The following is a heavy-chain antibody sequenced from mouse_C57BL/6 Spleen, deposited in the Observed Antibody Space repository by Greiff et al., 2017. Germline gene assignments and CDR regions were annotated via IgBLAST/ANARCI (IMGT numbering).Heavy chain of an antibody. CDR1: GYTFTSYW. V-gene: IGHV1-69*01. Sequence: QVQLKQPGAELVMPGASVKLSCKASGYTFTSYWMPWVKQRPGQGLEWIRELDPSYSYTNYNHKFKGKSTLTVDNSSSSAYMQLRSLTSEDSAVYYCASKFTTAWYFDVWGTGTTVTVSS. J-gene: IGHJ1*03. D-gene: IGHD1-2*01. CDR3: ASKFTTAWYFDV. CDR2: LDPSYSYT.